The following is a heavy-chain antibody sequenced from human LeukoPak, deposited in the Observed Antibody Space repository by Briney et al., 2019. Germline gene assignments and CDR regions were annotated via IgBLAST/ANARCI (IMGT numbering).Heavy chain of an antibody. CDR1: GFTFSSYA. CDR3: AKDLRRYSSSSGAFDI. D-gene: IGHD6-6*01. J-gene: IGHJ3*02. V-gene: IGHV3-23*01. Sequence: GGSLRLSCAASGFTFSSYAMSWVRQAPGKGLEWVSAISGSGGSTYYADSVKGRFTISRDNSKNTLYLQMNSLRAEDTAVYYCAKDLRRYSSSSGAFDIWGQGTMVTVSS. CDR2: ISGSGGST.